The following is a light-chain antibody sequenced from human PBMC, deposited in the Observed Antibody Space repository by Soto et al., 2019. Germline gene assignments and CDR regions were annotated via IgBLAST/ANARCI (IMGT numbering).Light chain of an antibody. CDR2: GVS. CDR3: QQYNNWPRT. Sequence: EIVMTQSPVTLSVSPGERATLSCRASQSVSSNLAWYQQKPGQAPRLLMFGVSTRAAGIPARFSGSGSGTEFTLTISSLQSEDFAVYYCQQYNNWPRTFGHGTKVEIK. CDR1: QSVSSN. V-gene: IGKV3-15*01. J-gene: IGKJ1*01.